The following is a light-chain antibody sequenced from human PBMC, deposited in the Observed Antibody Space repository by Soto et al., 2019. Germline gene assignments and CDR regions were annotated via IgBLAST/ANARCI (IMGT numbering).Light chain of an antibody. V-gene: IGKV3-15*01. CDR3: QQYNNWPPFT. J-gene: IGKJ3*01. CDR1: QSVGSN. Sequence: EIVMTQSPATLSVSPGESATLSCRASQSVGSNLAWYQQKPGQAPRLLIYGASTRATAIPATFSGSGSGTEFTLTISSLQSEDFAVYYCQQYNNWPPFTFGPGITVDIK. CDR2: GAS.